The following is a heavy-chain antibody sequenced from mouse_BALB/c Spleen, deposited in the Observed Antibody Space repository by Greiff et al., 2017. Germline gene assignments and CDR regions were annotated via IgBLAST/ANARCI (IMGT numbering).Heavy chain of an antibody. CDR3: ARMDRYYYFDY. CDR2: ISSGSSTI. CDR1: GFTFSSFG. V-gene: IGHV5-17*02. D-gene: IGHD2-14*01. Sequence: EVQGVESGGGLVQPGGSRKLSCAASGFTFSSFGMHWVRQAPEKGLEWVAYISSGSSTIYYADTVKGRFTISRDNPKNTLFLQMTSLRSEDTAMYYCARMDRYYYFDYWGQGTTLTVSS. J-gene: IGHJ2*01.